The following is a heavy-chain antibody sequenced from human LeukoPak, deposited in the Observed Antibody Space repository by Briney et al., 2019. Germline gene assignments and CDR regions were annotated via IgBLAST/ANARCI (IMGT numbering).Heavy chain of an antibody. CDR1: GFTVSSNY. D-gene: IGHD2-8*02. CDR2: IYSGGNT. Sequence: GGSLRLSCAASGFTVSSNYMSWVRQAPGKGLEWVSVIYSGGNTYYADSVKGRFTISSDKSKNTLYLQLNSLRAEDTAVYYCATTGGYLYGAFDIWGQGTMVTVSS. J-gene: IGHJ3*02. V-gene: IGHV3-66*01. CDR3: ATTGGYLYGAFDI.